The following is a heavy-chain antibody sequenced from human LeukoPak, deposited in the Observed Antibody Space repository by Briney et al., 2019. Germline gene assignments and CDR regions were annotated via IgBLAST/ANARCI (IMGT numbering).Heavy chain of an antibody. CDR1: GFTFSSYS. V-gene: IGHV3-21*01. CDR3: ARDLRFGELSEYYFDY. Sequence: GGSLRLSCAASGFTFSSYSMNWVRQAPGKGLEWVSSISSSSSYIYYADSVKGRFTISRDNAKNSPYLQMNSLRAEDTAVYYCARDLRFGELSEYYFDYWGQGTLVTVSS. J-gene: IGHJ4*02. CDR2: ISSSSSYI. D-gene: IGHD3-10*01.